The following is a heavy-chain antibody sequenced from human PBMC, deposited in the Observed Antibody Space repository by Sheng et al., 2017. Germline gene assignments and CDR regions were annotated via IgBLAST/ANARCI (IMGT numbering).Heavy chain of an antibody. J-gene: IGHJ6*03. Sequence: EVQLVESGGGLVKPGGSLRLSCAASGFTFSNAWMSWVRQAPGKGLEWVGRIKSKTDGGTTDYAAPVKGRFTISRDDSKNTLYLQMNSLKTEDTAVYYCTTETQLPKRPYYYYYYMDVWGKGTTVTVSS. V-gene: IGHV3-15*01. D-gene: IGHD1-26*01. CDR3: TTETQLPKRPYYYYYYMDV. CDR1: GFTFSNAW. CDR2: IKSKTDGGTT.